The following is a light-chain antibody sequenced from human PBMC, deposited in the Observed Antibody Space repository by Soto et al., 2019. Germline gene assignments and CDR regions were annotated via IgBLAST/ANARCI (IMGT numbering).Light chain of an antibody. J-gene: IGKJ5*01. Sequence: ETVMTQSPATMSVSPGEGATLSCRASQSVSSNLAWYQQKPGQAPRLLIYGASTRATGIPARFSGSGSGTEFTLTISSLQSGDFAVYYCQQRNIWPPVTFGQGTRLEIK. V-gene: IGKV3-15*01. CDR3: QQRNIWPPVT. CDR1: QSVSSN. CDR2: GAS.